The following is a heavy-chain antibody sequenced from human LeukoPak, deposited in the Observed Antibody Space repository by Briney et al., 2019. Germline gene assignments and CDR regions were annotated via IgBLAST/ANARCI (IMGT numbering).Heavy chain of an antibody. CDR2: IKQDGSEK. D-gene: IGHD6-19*01. V-gene: IGHV3-7*01. J-gene: IGHJ4*02. CDR1: GLTLSNYW. CDR3: ARDGRQWKAALY. Sequence: GGSLRLSCAASGLTLSNYWMSWVRQAPGKGLEWVANIKQDGSEKNYVDSVKGRFTISRDNAKNSLYLQMNSLRAEDTAAYYCARDGRQWKAALYWGQGTLVTVSS.